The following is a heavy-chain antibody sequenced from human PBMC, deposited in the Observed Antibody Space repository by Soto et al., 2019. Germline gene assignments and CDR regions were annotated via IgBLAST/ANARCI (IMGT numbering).Heavy chain of an antibody. Sequence: SETLSLTCTVSGGSISSSSYYWGWIRQPPGKGLEWIGSIYYSGSTYYNPSLKSRVIISVDTSKNQFSLKLSSVTAADTAVYYCARHVDCSGGSCYPGWFDPWGQGTLVTVSS. D-gene: IGHD2-15*01. V-gene: IGHV4-39*01. CDR1: GGSISSSSYY. J-gene: IGHJ5*02. CDR2: IYYSGST. CDR3: ARHVDCSGGSCYPGWFDP.